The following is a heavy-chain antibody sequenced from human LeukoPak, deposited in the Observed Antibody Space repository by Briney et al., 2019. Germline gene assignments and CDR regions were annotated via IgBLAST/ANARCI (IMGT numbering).Heavy chain of an antibody. CDR3: AREITPPMTTVTFDP. CDR2: IYHSGST. J-gene: IGHJ5*02. D-gene: IGHD4-17*01. CDR1: GGSISSSNW. V-gene: IGHV4-4*02. Sequence: SGTLSLTCAVSGGSISSSNWWSWVRQPPGKGLEWIGEIYHSGSTNYNPSLKSRVTISVDTSKNQFSLKLSSVTAADTAVYYCAREITPPMTTVTFDPWGQGTLVTVSS.